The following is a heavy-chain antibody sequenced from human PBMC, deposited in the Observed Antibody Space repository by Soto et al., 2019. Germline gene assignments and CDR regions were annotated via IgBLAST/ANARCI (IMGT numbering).Heavy chain of an antibody. CDR3: ATVVVVPAAKSRYYYYYGMDV. J-gene: IGHJ6*02. D-gene: IGHD2-2*01. Sequence: ASVKVSCKVSGYTLTELSMHWVRQAPGKGLEWMGGFDPEDGETIYAQKFQGRVTMTEDTSTDTAYMELSSLRSEDTAAYYCATVVVVPAAKSRYYYYYGMDVWGQGTTVTVSS. CDR1: GYTLTELS. V-gene: IGHV1-24*01. CDR2: FDPEDGET.